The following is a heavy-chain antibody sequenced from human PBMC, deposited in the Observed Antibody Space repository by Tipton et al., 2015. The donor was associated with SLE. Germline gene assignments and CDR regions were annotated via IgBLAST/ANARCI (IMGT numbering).Heavy chain of an antibody. CDR1: GDTIDGNTYF. CDR3: ARLTPWGYDY. CDR2: ISHSGAT. J-gene: IGHJ4*02. Sequence: TLSLTCTVSGDTIDGNTYFWDWIRQPPGKGLMLIGSISHSGATSYNPSLKSRVTISVDTSKNQFSLSLISVTAADTAVYYCARLTPWGYDYWGPGMLVTVSS. D-gene: IGHD7-27*01. V-gene: IGHV4-39*07.